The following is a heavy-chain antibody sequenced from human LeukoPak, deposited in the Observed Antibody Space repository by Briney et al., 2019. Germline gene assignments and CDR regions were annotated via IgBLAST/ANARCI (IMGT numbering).Heavy chain of an antibody. V-gene: IGHV4-59*13. D-gene: IGHD3-22*01. CDR2: IHYTGRT. Sequence: PSETLSLTCTISRGSISTYYWSWIRQTPGTRIEWIGDIHYTGRTRYNPSLESRVTMSLDTPKNEFSLRLTAITAADSAVYYCARGRPDPQNSDYWDYWGQGILVTVSS. CDR3: ARGRPDPQNSDYWDY. CDR1: RGSISTYY. J-gene: IGHJ4*02.